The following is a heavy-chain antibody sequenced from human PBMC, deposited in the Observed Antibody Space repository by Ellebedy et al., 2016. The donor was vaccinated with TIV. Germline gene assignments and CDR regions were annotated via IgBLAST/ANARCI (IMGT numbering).Heavy chain of an antibody. Sequence: GESLKISCAASGFTFSTYPMNWVRQAPGKGLEWVSIISANGGTTYYADSVKGRFTISRDNSKNTLFLQMNSLRAEDTAVYWCASWDFDYWGQGTLVTVSS. D-gene: IGHD7-27*01. V-gene: IGHV3-23*01. J-gene: IGHJ4*02. CDR3: ASWDFDY. CDR2: ISANGGTT. CDR1: GFTFSTYP.